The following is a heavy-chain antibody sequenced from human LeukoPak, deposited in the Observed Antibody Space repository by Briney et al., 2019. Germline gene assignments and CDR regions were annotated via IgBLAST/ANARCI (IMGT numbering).Heavy chain of an antibody. J-gene: IGHJ4*02. V-gene: IGHV3-21*01. Sequence: GGSLRLSCAASGFTFSSYSMNWVRQAPGKGLEWVSSISSSSSYIYYADSVKGRCTISRDNAKNSLYLQMNSLRAEDTAVYYCARGAVVGATTNNLDYWGQGTLVTVSS. CDR3: ARGAVVGATTNNLDY. CDR1: GFTFSSYS. D-gene: IGHD1-26*01. CDR2: ISSSSSYI.